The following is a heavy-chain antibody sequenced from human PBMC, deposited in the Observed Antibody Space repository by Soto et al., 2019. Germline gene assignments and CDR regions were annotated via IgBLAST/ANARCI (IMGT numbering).Heavy chain of an antibody. J-gene: IGHJ4*02. CDR3: ARDSSVWLSTYRLDY. CDR2: ITGSGTYI. CDR1: GFTFSSCS. V-gene: IGHV3-21*01. Sequence: EVQLVESGGGLVKPGESLKLSCEASGFTFSSCSMTWVRQAPGRGLEWVSSITGSGTYIYYAESLKGRFTISRDNAKNSRYLQMNGLRVEDTAVYYCARDSSVWLSTYRLDYWGQGTLVTVSS. D-gene: IGHD3-22*01.